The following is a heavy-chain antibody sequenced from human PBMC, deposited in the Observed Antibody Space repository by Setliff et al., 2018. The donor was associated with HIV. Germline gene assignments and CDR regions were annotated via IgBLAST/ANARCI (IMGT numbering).Heavy chain of an antibody. V-gene: IGHV1-8*02. CDR3: ARGGTNGAPGYYYMDV. D-gene: IGHD2-8*01. J-gene: IGHJ6*03. Sequence: GASVKVSCKASGYTFTSYDINWVRQATGQGLEWMGWMNPNSGNTGYAQKFQGRVTMTRNTSISTAYMELSSLRSEDTAVYYCARGGTNGAPGYYYMDVWGKGTTVTVSS. CDR2: MNPNSGNT. CDR1: GYTFTSYD.